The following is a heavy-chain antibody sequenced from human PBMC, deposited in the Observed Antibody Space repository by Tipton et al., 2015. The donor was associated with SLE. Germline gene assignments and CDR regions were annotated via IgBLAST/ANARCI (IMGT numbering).Heavy chain of an antibody. V-gene: IGHV4-61*02. Sequence: LRLSCTVSGGSISSGSYYWSWIRQPAGKGLEWIGRIYTSGSTIYNPSLKSRVTISVDTSKNQFSLKLSSVTAADTAVYYCARERAMVVVPAAPTYMDVWGKGTTVTVSS. D-gene: IGHD2-2*01. CDR1: GGSISSGSYY. CDR3: ARERAMVVVPAAPTYMDV. J-gene: IGHJ6*03. CDR2: IYTSGST.